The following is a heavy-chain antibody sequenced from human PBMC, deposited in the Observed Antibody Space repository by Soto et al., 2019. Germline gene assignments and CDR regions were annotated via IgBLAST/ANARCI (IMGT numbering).Heavy chain of an antibody. CDR3: ARDQVVVTAMTHYYYYYRMDV. V-gene: IGHV3-33*01. J-gene: IGHJ6*02. Sequence: GGSLRLSCAASGFTFSSYGMHWVRQAPGKGLEWVAVIWYDGSNKYYADSVKGRFTISRDNSKNTLYLQMNSLRAEDTAVYYCARDQVVVTAMTHYYYYYRMDVWGQGTKVTVYS. CDR2: IWYDGSNK. D-gene: IGHD2-21*02. CDR1: GFTFSSYG.